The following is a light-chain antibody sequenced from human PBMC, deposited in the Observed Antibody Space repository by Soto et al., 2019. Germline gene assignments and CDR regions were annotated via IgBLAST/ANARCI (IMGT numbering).Light chain of an antibody. V-gene: IGLV3-21*02. CDR3: QVWDTTTDPVV. CDR1: NIGTYS. CDR2: DDS. J-gene: IGLJ2*01. Sequence: ELTQPPSVSVAPGQTARIPCGGNNIGTYSVYWYQRKPGQAPVLVVLDDSDRPSGIPERFSGSNSGNTATLTISRVEAVDEADYYCQVWDTTTDPVVFGGGTQLTVL.